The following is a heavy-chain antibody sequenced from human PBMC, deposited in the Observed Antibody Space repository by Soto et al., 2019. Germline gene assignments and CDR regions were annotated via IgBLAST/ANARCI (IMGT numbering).Heavy chain of an antibody. D-gene: IGHD3-10*02. V-gene: IGHV3-30*18. J-gene: IGHJ4*02. Sequence: QVRLVESGGGVVQPGRSVMLSCTVSEFPFSSYGFHWVRQAPGKGLEWVALISYDGDNEYYSDSVKGRFTISRDNSKNTLYLQMNSLRREDTAVYYCAKLVDRLGGLTVFAYWGRGTLVTVSS. CDR2: ISYDGDNE. CDR1: EFPFSSYG. CDR3: AKLVDRLGGLTVFAY.